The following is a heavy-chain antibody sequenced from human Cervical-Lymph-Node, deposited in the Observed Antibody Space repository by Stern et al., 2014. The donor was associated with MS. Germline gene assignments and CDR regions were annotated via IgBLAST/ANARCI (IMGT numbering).Heavy chain of an antibody. CDR3: ARGLLGSENAFDT. V-gene: IGHV1-18*01. Sequence: VQLVQSGAEVKKPGASVKVSCKASGYTFTSYGIRWVRQAPGQGLEWMGWIIAYNGDATYAQKLQGRVTMTTDTSTSTVNMELRSLRSDDTAVYYCARGLLGSENAFDTWGQGTMVTVSS. CDR2: IIAYNGDA. D-gene: IGHD2-15*01. CDR1: GYTFTSYG. J-gene: IGHJ3*02.